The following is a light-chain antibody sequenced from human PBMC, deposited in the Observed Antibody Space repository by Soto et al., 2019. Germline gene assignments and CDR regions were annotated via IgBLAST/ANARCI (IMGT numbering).Light chain of an antibody. CDR1: SSDIGGYNY. J-gene: IGLJ2*01. CDR3: ASYASSNTVL. Sequence: QSVLTQPASVYGSAGQSITISCTGTSSDIGGYNYVSWYQQHPGKAPKRMIYDVSDRPSGVSNRFSGSKSGNTASLTISGLQAEDEADYYCASYASSNTVLFGGGTKLTVL. CDR2: DVS. V-gene: IGLV2-14*03.